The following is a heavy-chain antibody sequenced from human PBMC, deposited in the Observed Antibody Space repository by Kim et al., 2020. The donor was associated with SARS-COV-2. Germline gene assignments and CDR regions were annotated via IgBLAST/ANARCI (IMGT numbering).Heavy chain of an antibody. Sequence: SETLSLTCTVSGGSISSSSYYWGWIRQPPGKGLEWIGSIYYSGSTYYNPSLKSRVTISVDTSKNQFSLKLSSVTAADTAVYYCARPGSRRFEYYFDYWGQGTLVTVSS. D-gene: IGHD2-15*01. CDR3: ARPGSRRFEYYFDY. V-gene: IGHV4-39*01. CDR2: IYYSGST. J-gene: IGHJ4*02. CDR1: GGSISSSSYY.